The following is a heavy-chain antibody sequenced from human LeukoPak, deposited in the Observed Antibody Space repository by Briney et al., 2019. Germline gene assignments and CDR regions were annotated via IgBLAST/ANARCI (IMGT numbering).Heavy chain of an antibody. V-gene: IGHV5-51*01. Sequence: GESLKISCKGSGYGFTSYWIGWVRQVPGKGLEWMGIIYPGDSDTRYSPSFQGQVTISADKSISTAYLQWSSLKASDTAMYYCARGTEIVVVIPYYFDYWGQGTLVTVSS. D-gene: IGHD3-22*01. CDR1: GYGFTSYW. CDR2: IYPGDSDT. CDR3: ARGTEIVVVIPYYFDY. J-gene: IGHJ4*02.